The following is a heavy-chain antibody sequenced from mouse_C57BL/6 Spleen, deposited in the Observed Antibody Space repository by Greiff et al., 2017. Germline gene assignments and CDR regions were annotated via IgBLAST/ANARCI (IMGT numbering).Heavy chain of an antibody. CDR2: IYPRDGST. V-gene: IGHV1-85*01. Sequence: QVQLKESGPELVKPGASVKLSCKASGYTFTSYDINWVKQRPGQGLEWIGWIYPRDGSTKYNEKFKGKATLTVDPASSTAYMELHSLTSEDSAVYFCARVGEDYAMDYWGQGTSVTVSS. CDR1: GYTFTSYD. J-gene: IGHJ4*01. CDR3: ARVGEDYAMDY.